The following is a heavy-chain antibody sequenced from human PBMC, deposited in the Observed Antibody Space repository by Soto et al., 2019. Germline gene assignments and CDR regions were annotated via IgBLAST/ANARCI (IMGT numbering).Heavy chain of an antibody. Sequence: QVQLVQSGAEVKKPGASVKVSCKASGYTFTSYGISWVRQAPGQGLEWMGWISAYNGNTNYSRKLQGRVTMTTDTSTSTAYMELRSLRSDDTAVYYCARDRHAITMIPDNWFDPWGQGTLVTVSS. CDR1: GYTFTSYG. CDR3: ARDRHAITMIPDNWFDP. D-gene: IGHD3-22*01. CDR2: ISAYNGNT. V-gene: IGHV1-18*04. J-gene: IGHJ5*02.